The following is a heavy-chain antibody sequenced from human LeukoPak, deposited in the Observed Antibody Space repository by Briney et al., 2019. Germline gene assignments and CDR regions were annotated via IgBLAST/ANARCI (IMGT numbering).Heavy chain of an antibody. D-gene: IGHD6-13*01. CDR1: GGSFSGYY. CDR3: ARVAYSSSSRYYYYMDV. V-gene: IGHV4-59*10. J-gene: IGHJ6*03. CDR2: IYTSGST. Sequence: SETLSLTCAVYGGSFSGYYWSWIRQPAGKGLEWIGRIYTSGSTNYNPSLKSRVTMSVDTSKNQFSLKLSSVTAADTAVYYCARVAYSSSSRYYYYMDVWGKGTTVTVSS.